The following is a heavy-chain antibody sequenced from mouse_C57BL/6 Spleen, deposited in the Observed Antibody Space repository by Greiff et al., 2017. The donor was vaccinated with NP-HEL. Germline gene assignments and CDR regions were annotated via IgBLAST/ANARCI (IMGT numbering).Heavy chain of an antibody. V-gene: IGHV5-17*01. CDR3: ARYYYGLDD. J-gene: IGHJ2*01. CDR2: ISSGSSTI. Sequence: EVNVVASGGGLVKPGGSLKLSCAASGFTFSDYGMHWVRPAPEKGLEWVAYISSGSSTIYYADKVKGRFTISRDNAKNTLFLQMTSLRSEDTAMYYCARYYYGLDDWGQGTTLTVSS. CDR1: GFTFSDYG. D-gene: IGHD1-1*01.